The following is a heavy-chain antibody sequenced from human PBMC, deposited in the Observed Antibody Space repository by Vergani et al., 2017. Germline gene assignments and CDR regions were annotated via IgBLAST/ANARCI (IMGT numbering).Heavy chain of an antibody. V-gene: IGHV4-59*08. CDR3: ARHERIDTYYDFWSGWADNWYFDL. Sequence: QVQLQESGPGLVKPSETLSLTCTVSGGSISSYYWSWIRQPPGKGLEWIGYIYYSGSTNYNPSPTSRVTISVDTSKNQFSLKLSSVTAADTAVYYCARHERIDTYYDFWSGWADNWYFDLWGRGTLVTVSS. D-gene: IGHD3-3*01. CDR1: GGSISSYY. CDR2: IYYSGST. J-gene: IGHJ2*01.